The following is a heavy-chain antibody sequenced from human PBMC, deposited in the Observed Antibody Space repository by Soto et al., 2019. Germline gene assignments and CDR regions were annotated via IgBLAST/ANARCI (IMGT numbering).Heavy chain of an antibody. CDR1: GFMFSSYS. CDR2: ISSSSSYI. Sequence: EVQLVESGGGLVKPGGSLRLSCVGSGFMFSSYSMNWVRQAPGKGLEWVSSISSSSSYIYQADSVKGRFTISRDNAKNSLYLQMNFLTSEDTAEYYCARDTGPSGVSASWPGYGMDVWGQGTTVTVSS. D-gene: IGHD2-2*01. J-gene: IGHJ6*02. CDR3: ARDTGPSGVSASWPGYGMDV. V-gene: IGHV3-21*01.